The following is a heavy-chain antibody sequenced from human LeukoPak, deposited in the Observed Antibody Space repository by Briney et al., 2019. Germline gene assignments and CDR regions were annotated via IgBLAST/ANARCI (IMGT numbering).Heavy chain of an antibody. Sequence: PSETLSLTCAVYGGSFSGYYWSWIRQPPGKGLEWIGEINHSGSTNYNPSLKSRVTISVDTSKNQFSLKLSSVTAADTAVYYCARGQSSSWSFYYYYGMDVWGQGTTVTVSS. CDR3: ARGQSSSWSFYYYYGMDV. J-gene: IGHJ6*02. CDR2: INHSGST. CDR1: GGSFSGYY. V-gene: IGHV4-34*01. D-gene: IGHD6-13*01.